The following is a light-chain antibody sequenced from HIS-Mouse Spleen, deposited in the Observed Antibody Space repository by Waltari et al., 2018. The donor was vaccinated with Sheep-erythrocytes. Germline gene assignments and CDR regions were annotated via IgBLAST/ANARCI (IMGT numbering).Light chain of an antibody. J-gene: IGLJ2*01. V-gene: IGLV3-1*01. CDR2: QDS. CDR3: QAWDSSTAV. CDR1: KLGDKY. Sequence: SYELTQPPSVSVSPGQTASIPCSGDKLGDKYACWYQQKPGQSPVLVIYQDSKRPSGITARFSGANSGNTATLTISGTQAMDEADYYCQAWDSSTAVFGGGTKLTVL.